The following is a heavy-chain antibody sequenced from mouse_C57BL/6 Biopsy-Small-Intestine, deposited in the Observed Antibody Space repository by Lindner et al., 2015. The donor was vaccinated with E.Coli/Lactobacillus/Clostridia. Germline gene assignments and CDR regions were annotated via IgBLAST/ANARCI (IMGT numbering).Heavy chain of an antibody. Sequence: VQLQESGGGLVKPGGPLKLSCAASGFTFSDYGMLWVRQAPAKGLEWVAYISGGSSTIYYADTLKGRVTISRDNAKNTLFLQMTSLRSEDTAIYYCTRRSLDGYFFDYWGQGTTLTVSS. D-gene: IGHD2-3*01. CDR2: ISGGSSTI. CDR3: TRRSLDGYFFDY. CDR1: GFTFSDYG. V-gene: IGHV5-17*01. J-gene: IGHJ2*01.